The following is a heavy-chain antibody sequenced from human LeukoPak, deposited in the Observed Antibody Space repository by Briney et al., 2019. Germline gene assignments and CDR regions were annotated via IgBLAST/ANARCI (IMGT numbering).Heavy chain of an antibody. CDR1: GGTFSSYA. CDR2: INPNSGGT. CDR3: ARERFGGFDY. V-gene: IGHV1-2*02. J-gene: IGHJ4*02. D-gene: IGHD3-16*01. Sequence: GSSVKVSCKASGGTFSSYAISWVRQAPGQGLEWMGWINPNSGGTNYAQKFQGRVTMTRDTSISTAYMELRRLTSDDTAVYYCARERFGGFDYWGQGTLVTVSS.